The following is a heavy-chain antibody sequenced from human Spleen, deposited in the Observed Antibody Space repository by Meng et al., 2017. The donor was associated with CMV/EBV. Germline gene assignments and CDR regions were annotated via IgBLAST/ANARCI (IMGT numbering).Heavy chain of an antibody. Sequence: GGSLRLSCAASGFTFSSYSMNWVRQAPGKGLEWVSSISSSSSYIYYADSVKGRFTISRDNAKNSLYLQMNSLRAEDTAVYYCAKVWSTVVTGYFDYWGQGTLVTVSS. V-gene: IGHV3-21*01. CDR2: ISSSSSYI. CDR3: AKVWSTVVTGYFDY. D-gene: IGHD4-23*01. J-gene: IGHJ4*02. CDR1: GFTFSSYS.